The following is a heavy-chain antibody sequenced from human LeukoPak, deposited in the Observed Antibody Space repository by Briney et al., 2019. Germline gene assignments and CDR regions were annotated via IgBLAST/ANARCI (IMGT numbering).Heavy chain of an antibody. D-gene: IGHD1-26*01. CDR2: IYYSGST. CDR3: ARSHSGSYYQFDY. Sequence: AETLSLTCTVSGGSISSYYWSWIRQPPGKGLEWIGYIYYSGSTNYNPSLKSRVTISVDTSKNQFSLKLSSVTAADTAVYYCARSHSGSYYQFDYWGQGTLVTVSS. V-gene: IGHV4-59*01. CDR1: GGSISSYY. J-gene: IGHJ4*02.